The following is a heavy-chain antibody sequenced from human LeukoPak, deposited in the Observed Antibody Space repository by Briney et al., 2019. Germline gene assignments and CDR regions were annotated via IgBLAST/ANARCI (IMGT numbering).Heavy chain of an antibody. V-gene: IGHV4-34*01. D-gene: IGHD3-22*01. CDR3: ARGQYYYDSSGYYYPNWFDP. CDR1: GGSFSGYY. J-gene: IGHJ5*02. CDR2: IIHGGST. Sequence: SETLSLTCAVYGGSFSGYYWNWIRQPPGKGLEWIGEIIHGGSTNYNPSLKSRVTISVDTSKNQFSLKLSSVTAADTAVYYCARGQYYYDSSGYYYPNWFDPWGQGTLVTVSS.